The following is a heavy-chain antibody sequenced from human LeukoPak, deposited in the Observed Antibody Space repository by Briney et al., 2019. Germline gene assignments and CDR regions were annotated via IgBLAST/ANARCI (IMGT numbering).Heavy chain of an antibody. CDR2: INSDGSRT. J-gene: IGHJ4*02. V-gene: IGHV3-74*01. Sequence: GGSLRLSCAASGFTFSSYWMHWVRHVPGKGLVWVSRINSDGSRTTYADYVKGRFTISRDNAKNTLYLQMNSLRAEDTAVYYCARGANDDYRFDYWGQGTLVTVSS. CDR3: ARGANDDYRFDY. D-gene: IGHD4-17*01. CDR1: GFTFSSYW.